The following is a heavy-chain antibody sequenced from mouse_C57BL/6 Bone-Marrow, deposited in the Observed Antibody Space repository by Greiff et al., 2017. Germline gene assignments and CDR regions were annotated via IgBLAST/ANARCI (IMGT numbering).Heavy chain of an antibody. Sequence: QVQLQQPGAELVMPGASVKLSCKASGYTFTSYWMDWVKQRPGQGLEWIGNIYPSDSETHYNQKFKDKATLTVDKSSSTAYMQRSSLTSEDSAVYYCARGGDYSNLFAYWGQGTLVTVSA. CDR1: GYTFTSYW. CDR2: IYPSDSET. D-gene: IGHD2-5*01. CDR3: ARGGDYSNLFAY. V-gene: IGHV1-61*01. J-gene: IGHJ3*01.